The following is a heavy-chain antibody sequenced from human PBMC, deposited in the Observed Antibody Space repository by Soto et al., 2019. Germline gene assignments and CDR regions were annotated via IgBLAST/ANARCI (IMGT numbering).Heavy chain of an antibody. CDR1: GGTFSSYA. CDR2: IIPIFGTA. V-gene: IGHV1-69*13. Sequence: GDSVKVSCKASGGTFSSYAISWVRQAPGQGLEWMGGIIPIFGTANYAQKFQGRVTITADESTSTAYMELSSLRSEDTAVYYCARGGYYYDSSGYYSPYYYGMDVWGQGTTVTVSS. CDR3: ARGGYYYDSSGYYSPYYYGMDV. D-gene: IGHD3-22*01. J-gene: IGHJ6*02.